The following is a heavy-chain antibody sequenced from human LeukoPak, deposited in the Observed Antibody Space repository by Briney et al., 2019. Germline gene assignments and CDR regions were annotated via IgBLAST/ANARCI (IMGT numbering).Heavy chain of an antibody. J-gene: IGHJ4*02. Sequence: PGGSLRLSCAASGFTFSSYAMHWVRQAPGKGLEWVAVISYDGSNKYYADSVKGRFTISRDNSKNTLYLQMNSLRAEDTAVYYCARSLWFGELLYIPLGYWGQGTLVTVSS. CDR1: GFTFSSYA. D-gene: IGHD3-10*01. CDR2: ISYDGSNK. CDR3: ARSLWFGELLYIPLGY. V-gene: IGHV3-30-3*01.